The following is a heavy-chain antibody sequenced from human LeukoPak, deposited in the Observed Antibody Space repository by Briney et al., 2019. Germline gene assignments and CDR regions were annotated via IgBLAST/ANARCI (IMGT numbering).Heavy chain of an antibody. Sequence: GGSLRLSCAASGFTFSSYWMSWVRQAPGKGLEWVANIKQDGSEKYYVDSVKGRFTISRDNAKNSLYLQVNSLRAEDTAVYYCARDWDSEEYSSSYFDYWGQGTLVAVSS. V-gene: IGHV3-7*01. CDR2: IKQDGSEK. CDR3: ARDWDSEEYSSSYFDY. D-gene: IGHD6-6*01. J-gene: IGHJ4*02. CDR1: GFTFSSYW.